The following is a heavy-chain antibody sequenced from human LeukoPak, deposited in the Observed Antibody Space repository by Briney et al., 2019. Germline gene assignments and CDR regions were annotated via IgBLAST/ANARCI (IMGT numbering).Heavy chain of an antibody. D-gene: IGHD2-15*01. CDR1: EFTFSTYW. CDR2: INSDGSTT. V-gene: IGHV3-74*01. CDR3: ASGYCSGGSCYRDYSANVPFDS. Sequence: EPGGSLRLSCAASEFTFSTYWMSWVRQAPGKGLVWVSRINSDGSTTTYADSVKGRFTISRDNAKNTLYLQMNTLRAEDTAVYYCASGYCSGGSCYRDYSANVPFDSWGQGTLVTVSS. J-gene: IGHJ4*02.